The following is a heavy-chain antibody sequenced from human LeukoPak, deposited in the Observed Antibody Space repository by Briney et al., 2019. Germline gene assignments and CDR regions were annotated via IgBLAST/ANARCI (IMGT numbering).Heavy chain of an antibody. D-gene: IGHD3-10*01. CDR3: ARVVRFGELFRIDY. V-gene: IGHV4-59*01. CDR1: GGSISSYY. J-gene: IGHJ4*02. CDR2: IYYSGST. Sequence: SETLSLTCTVSGGSISSYYWSWIRQPLGKGLEWIGYIYYSGSTNYNPSLKSRVTISVDTSKNQFSLKLSSVTAADTAVYYCARVVRFGELFRIDYWGQGTLVTVSS.